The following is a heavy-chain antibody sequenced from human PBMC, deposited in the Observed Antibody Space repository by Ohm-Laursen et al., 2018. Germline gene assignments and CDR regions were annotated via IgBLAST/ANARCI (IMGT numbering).Heavy chain of an antibody. CDR3: GKYIFDY. J-gene: IGHJ4*02. CDR1: GFTFSSYA. CDR2: ISDSGVST. Sequence: SLRLSCAASGFTFSSYAMSWVRQAPGKGLEWVSGISDSGVSTYYADSVKGRFTISRDNSKNTIYLEMNSLRAEDTAAYYCGKYIFDYWGQGTLVTVSS. V-gene: IGHV3-23*01.